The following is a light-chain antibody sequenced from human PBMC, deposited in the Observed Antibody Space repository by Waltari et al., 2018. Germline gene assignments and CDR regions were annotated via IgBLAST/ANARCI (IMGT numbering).Light chain of an antibody. Sequence: IQLPQSPPSLSASGGDRVTITCRASQDISSYLAWYQQKPGKAPNLLIYAASSLQTGVPSRFSGSGSGTDFTLTISSLQPEDFATYYCQQLNSYPLTFGGGTKVEIK. J-gene: IGKJ4*01. CDR3: QQLNSYPLT. V-gene: IGKV1-9*01. CDR1: QDISSY. CDR2: AAS.